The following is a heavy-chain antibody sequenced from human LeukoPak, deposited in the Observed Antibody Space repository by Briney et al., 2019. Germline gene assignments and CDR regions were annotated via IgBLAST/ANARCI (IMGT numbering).Heavy chain of an antibody. CDR1: GFTFSSYG. Sequence: GGSLRLSCAASGFTFSSYGMHWVRQAPGKGLEWVAVISYDGSNKYYADSVKGRFTISRDNSKNTLYLQMNSLRAEDTAVYYCARVQGHPPNGLDIWGQGTMVTVSS. CDR3: ARVQGHPPNGLDI. CDR2: ISYDGSNK. J-gene: IGHJ3*02. V-gene: IGHV3-30*03. D-gene: IGHD2-8*01.